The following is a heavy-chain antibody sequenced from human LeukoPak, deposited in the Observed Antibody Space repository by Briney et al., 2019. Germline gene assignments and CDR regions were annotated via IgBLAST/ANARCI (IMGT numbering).Heavy chain of an antibody. CDR3: ARDYADYVGYFFFDY. CDR2: ISGGGETT. CDR1: GFTFNNYA. V-gene: IGHV3-23*01. Sequence: GGSLRLSCAASGFTFNNYAMNRVRQAPGKVLEWVSSISGGGETTYYADSAKGRFTISRDNSQNTLYLQMNSLRAEDTAVYYCARDYADYVGYFFFDYWGQGTLVTVSS. D-gene: IGHD4-17*01. J-gene: IGHJ4*02.